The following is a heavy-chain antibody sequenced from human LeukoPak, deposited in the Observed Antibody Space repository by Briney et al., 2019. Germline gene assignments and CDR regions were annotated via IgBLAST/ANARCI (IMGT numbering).Heavy chain of an antibody. D-gene: IGHD3-3*01. CDR2: IYYSGST. V-gene: IGHV4-59*01. Sequence: SETLSLTCTVSGGSISSYYWSWIRQPPGKGLEWIGYIYYSGSTNYNPSLKSRVTISVDTSKNQFSLKLSSVTAADTAVYYCARLATYYDFWSGSSDGAFDIWGQGTMVTVSS. CDR1: GGSISSYY. J-gene: IGHJ3*02. CDR3: ARLATYYDFWSGSSDGAFDI.